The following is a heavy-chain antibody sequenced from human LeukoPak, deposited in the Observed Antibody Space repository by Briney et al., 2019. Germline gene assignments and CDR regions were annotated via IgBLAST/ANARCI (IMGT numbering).Heavy chain of an antibody. CDR1: GFTVNSNY. J-gene: IGHJ4*02. CDR3: ASKMTGGYFDY. V-gene: IGHV3-66*01. CDR2: IYSGGST. D-gene: IGHD3-10*01. Sequence: PGGSLRLSCAASGFTVNSNYMSWVRQAPGKGLEWVSVIYSGGSTYYADSVKGRFTISRDNSKNTLYLQMNSLRAEDTALYYCASKMTGGYFDYWGQGTLVTVSS.